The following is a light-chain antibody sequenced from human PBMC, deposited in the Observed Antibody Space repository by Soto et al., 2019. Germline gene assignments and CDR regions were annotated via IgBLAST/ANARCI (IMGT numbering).Light chain of an antibody. CDR2: DAS. CDR3: QQRSVWPPLT. CDR1: QSVSNY. Sequence: EIVLTQSPATLSLSPGERATLSCRASQSVSNYLAWYQQKPGQAPSLLIYDASNRATGIPARFSGSGSGTDFTLTISILVPEDVAVFYCQQRSVWPPLTFGGGTKVEIK. V-gene: IGKV3-11*01. J-gene: IGKJ4*01.